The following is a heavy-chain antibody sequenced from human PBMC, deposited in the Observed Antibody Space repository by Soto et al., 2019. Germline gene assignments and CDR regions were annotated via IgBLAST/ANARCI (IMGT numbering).Heavy chain of an antibody. CDR3: TAQFYFDASGYSFDL. CDR2: MKSKSEGETT. V-gene: IGHV3-15*01. D-gene: IGHD3-22*01. J-gene: IGHJ4*02. Sequence: LRLSCAASGFTFNNAWMGWVRQAPGQGLEWVGHMKSKSEGETTDYAAPVKGRFTISRDDSKNTVYLQMNSLTTEDTAVYYCTAQFYFDASGYSFDLWGQGTLVTVSS. CDR1: GFTFNNAW.